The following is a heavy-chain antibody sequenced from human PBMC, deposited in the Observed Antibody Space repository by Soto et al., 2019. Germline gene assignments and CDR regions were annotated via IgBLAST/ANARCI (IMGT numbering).Heavy chain of an antibody. D-gene: IGHD3-3*01. Sequence: GXSVKVSLKASGYTFTGYYMHWVRQAPGQGLEWMGWINPNSGGTNYAQKFQGWVTMTRDTSISTAYMELSRLRSDDTAVYYCARDEYYDFWSGYLNYGMDVWGQGTTVTVSS. CDR3: ARDEYYDFWSGYLNYGMDV. J-gene: IGHJ6*02. V-gene: IGHV1-2*04. CDR1: GYTFTGYY. CDR2: INPNSGGT.